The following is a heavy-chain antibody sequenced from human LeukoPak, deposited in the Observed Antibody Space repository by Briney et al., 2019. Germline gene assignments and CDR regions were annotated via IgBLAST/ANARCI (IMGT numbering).Heavy chain of an antibody. CDR2: IIGSGGST. V-gene: IGHV3-23*01. CDR1: GFTFSTYT. CDR3: AKDLYYDILTDYPSFDY. D-gene: IGHD3-9*01. J-gene: IGHJ4*02. Sequence: PGGSLRLSCAASGFTFSTYTMSCVRQAPGEGLEWGSAIIGSGGSTYYAHSVKGRFTISRDNSKNTLYLQMNSLRAEDTAVYYCAKDLYYDILTDYPSFDYWGQGTLVTVSS.